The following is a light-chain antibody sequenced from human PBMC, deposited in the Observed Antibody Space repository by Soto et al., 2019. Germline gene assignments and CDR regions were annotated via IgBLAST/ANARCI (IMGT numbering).Light chain of an antibody. J-gene: IGKJ5*01. CDR2: AAS. CDR3: QQYGSSGGIT. CDR1: QTVINNQ. Sequence: SLGTVSFSKGERAILSCRASQTVINNQLAWYQQTPGQAPRLLIYAASSRATGIPDRFSGSGSGTDFTLTITRLEPEDSAMYYCQQYGSSGGITFG. V-gene: IGKV3-20*01.